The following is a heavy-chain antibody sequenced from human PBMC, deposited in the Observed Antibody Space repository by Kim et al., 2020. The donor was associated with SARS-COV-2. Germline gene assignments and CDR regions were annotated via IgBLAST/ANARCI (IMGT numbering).Heavy chain of an antibody. V-gene: IGHV4-59*08. CDR1: GGSISSYY. CDR2: IYYSGST. CDR3: ARYSSGWYRGFGWNWFDP. D-gene: IGHD6-19*01. J-gene: IGHJ5*02. Sequence: SETLSLTCTVSGGSISSYYWSWIRQPPGKGLEWIGYIYYSGSTNYNPSLKSRVTISVDTSKNQFSLKLSSVTAADTAVYYCARYSSGWYRGFGWNWFDPWGQGTLVTVSS.